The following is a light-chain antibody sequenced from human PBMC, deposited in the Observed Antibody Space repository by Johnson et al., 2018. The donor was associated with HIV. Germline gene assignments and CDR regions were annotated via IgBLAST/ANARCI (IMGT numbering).Light chain of an antibody. CDR3: GTWDSSLGYV. CDR2: ENN. Sequence: QSVLTQPHSVSAAPGQKVTISCSGSSSNIGNNYVSWYQQLPGTAPKLHIYENNKRPSGIPDRFSGSKSGTSATLGITGLQTGDEADYYCGTWDSSLGYVFGTGTKVTAL. CDR1: SSNIGNNY. J-gene: IGLJ1*01. V-gene: IGLV1-51*02.